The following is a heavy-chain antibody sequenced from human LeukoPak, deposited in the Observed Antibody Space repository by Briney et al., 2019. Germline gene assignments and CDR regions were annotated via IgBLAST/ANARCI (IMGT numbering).Heavy chain of an antibody. D-gene: IGHD5-24*01. V-gene: IGHV1-46*01. Sequence: ASVKVSCKASGYTFTSYYMHWVRQAPGQGLEWMGIINPSGGSTSYAQKFQGRVTITRDTSTSTVYMELSSLRSEDTAVYYCAREMATIVKDYYYYGMDVWGQGTTVTVSS. CDR1: GYTFTSYY. J-gene: IGHJ6*02. CDR3: AREMATIVKDYYYYGMDV. CDR2: INPSGGST.